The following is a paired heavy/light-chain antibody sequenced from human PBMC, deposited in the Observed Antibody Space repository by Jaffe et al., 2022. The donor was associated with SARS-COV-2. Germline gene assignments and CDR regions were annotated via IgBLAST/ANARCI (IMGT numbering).Light chain of an antibody. CDR1: QSVSTNY. CDR3: QQFGNGNSPRYG. Sequence: DIVLTQSPGTLSLSPGERATLSCRASQSVSTNYLAWYQQKPGQAPRLLIHGASSRATGTPDRFSGSGSGTDFTLTISRLEPEDFAVYYCQQFGNGNSPRYGFGQGTKLEIK. CDR2: GAS. V-gene: IGKV3-20*01. J-gene: IGKJ2*03.
Heavy chain of an antibody. CDR3: VTVLNGYFES. J-gene: IGHJ4*02. CDR2: ISGSGTTT. Sequence: EVQLWESGGDFTHPGGSLRLSCEASGFRFTDYTMSWVRQAPGTGLEWVSVISGSGTTTYYLASVKGRFTISRDSQKNTLYLQMNSLRAEDTAIYYCVTVLNGYFESWGQGTLVTVSS. D-gene: IGHD1-1*01. V-gene: IGHV3-23*01. CDR1: GFRFTDYT.